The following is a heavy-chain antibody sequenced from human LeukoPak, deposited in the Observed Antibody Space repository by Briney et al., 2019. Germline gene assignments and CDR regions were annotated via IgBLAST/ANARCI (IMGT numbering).Heavy chain of an antibody. J-gene: IGHJ3*02. D-gene: IGHD3-22*01. CDR3: ARMYYYDSSGYPTNAFDI. V-gene: IGHV4-30-2*01. Sequence: SETLSLTCAVSGGSISSGGYSWSWIRQPPGKGLEWIGYIYHSGSTYYNPSLKSRVTISVDRSKNQFSLKLSSVTAADTAVYYCARMYYYDSSGYPTNAFDIWGQGTMVTVSS. CDR1: GGSISSGGYS. CDR2: IYHSGST.